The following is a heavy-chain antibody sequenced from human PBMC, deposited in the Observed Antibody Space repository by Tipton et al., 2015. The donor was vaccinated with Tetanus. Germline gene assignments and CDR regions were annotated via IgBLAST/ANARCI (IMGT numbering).Heavy chain of an antibody. D-gene: IGHD5-18*01. Sequence: QLVQSGAEVKKPGASVKVSCKASGYSFTTYWVHWVRQAPGQALEWMGWITPFNNNTNYAQKFQDRVSFSSDRSMSTAYMEVSSLRSADTAMYYCATREDTALVIAESDAPDIWGQGTMVTVSS. CDR3: ATREDTALVIAESDAPDI. V-gene: IGHV1-45*02. J-gene: IGHJ3*02. CDR1: GYSFTTYW. CDR2: ITPFNNNT.